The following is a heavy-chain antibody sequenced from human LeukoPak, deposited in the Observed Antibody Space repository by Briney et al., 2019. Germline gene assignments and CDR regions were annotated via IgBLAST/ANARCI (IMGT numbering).Heavy chain of an antibody. CDR2: IYYSGST. J-gene: IGHJ4*02. CDR3: ARRIGPAAMLDY. Sequence: PSETLSLTCTVSGGSISSYYWSWLRQPPGKGLEWIGYIYYSGSTNYNPSLKSRVTISVDTSKNQFSLKLSSVTAADTAVYYCARRIGPAAMLDYWGQGTLVTVSS. D-gene: IGHD2-2*01. V-gene: IGHV4-59*01. CDR1: GGSISSYY.